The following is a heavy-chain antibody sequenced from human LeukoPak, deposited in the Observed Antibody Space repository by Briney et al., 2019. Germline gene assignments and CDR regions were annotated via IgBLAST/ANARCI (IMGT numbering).Heavy chain of an antibody. CDR1: GFTFSSYG. D-gene: IGHD1-1*01. CDR2: IWYDGSNK. Sequence: GRSLRLSCAASGFTFSSYGMHWVRQAPGKGLEWVAVIWYDGSNKYYADSVKGRFTISKDNSKNTLYLQMDSLRADDTAIYYCANTNDRDGDFNGDCWGQGTLVTVSS. V-gene: IGHV3-33*06. CDR3: ANTNDRDGDFNGDC. J-gene: IGHJ4*02.